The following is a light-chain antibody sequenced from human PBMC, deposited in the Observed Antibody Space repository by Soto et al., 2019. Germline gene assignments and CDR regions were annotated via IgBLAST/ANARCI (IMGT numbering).Light chain of an antibody. J-gene: IGKJ2*01. CDR1: QTISTY. CDR3: QQSYNSPYT. Sequence: DIQMTQSPSSLSASVGDRVTITCRSGQTISTYLNWFQQKPGKAPKLLINAATSLQSGVPSRFSGSGSGTDFTLTISSLQPEDFATYYCQQSYNSPYTFGQGTKLET. CDR2: AAT. V-gene: IGKV1-39*01.